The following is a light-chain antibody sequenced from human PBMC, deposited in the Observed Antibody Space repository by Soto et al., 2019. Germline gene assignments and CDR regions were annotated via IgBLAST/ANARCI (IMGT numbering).Light chain of an antibody. CDR1: QSVSSY. Sequence: EIVLTQSPTTLSLSPGERATLSCRASQSVSSYLAWYQQKPGQAPRLLIYDASNRATDIPARFSGSGSGTDFPLTISSLEPEDFAVYYCQQRSSWLPFGGGTKVEIK. J-gene: IGKJ4*01. CDR3: QQRSSWLP. CDR2: DAS. V-gene: IGKV3-11*01.